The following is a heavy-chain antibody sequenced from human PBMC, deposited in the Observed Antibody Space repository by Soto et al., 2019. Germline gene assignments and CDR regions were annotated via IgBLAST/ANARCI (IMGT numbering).Heavy chain of an antibody. Sequence: SETLSLTCTVSGGSISSYYWSWIRQPPGKGLEWIGYIYYSGSTNYNPSLKSRVTITKDTSKNQLVLIMTNMDPVDTATYYCAQLPWKQLWPRAPVVNWGQGTPVTVSS. D-gene: IGHD5-18*01. V-gene: IGHV4-59*01. CDR2: IYYSGST. J-gene: IGHJ4*02. CDR3: AQLPWKQLWPRAPVVN. CDR1: GGSISSYY.